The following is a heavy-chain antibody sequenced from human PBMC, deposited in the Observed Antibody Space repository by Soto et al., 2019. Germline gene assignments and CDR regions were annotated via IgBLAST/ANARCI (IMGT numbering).Heavy chain of an antibody. D-gene: IGHD4-17*01. CDR3: ARRPRTLTTGYYYYMDV. CDR2: ISSSSTI. V-gene: IGHV3-48*01. Sequence: GGSLRLSCAASGFTFSSYSMNWVRQAPGKGLEWVSYISSSSTIYYADSVKGRFTISRDNAKNSLYLQMNSLRAEDTAVYYCARRPRTLTTGYYYYMDVWGQGSTVTVSS. J-gene: IGHJ6*03. CDR1: GFTFSSYS.